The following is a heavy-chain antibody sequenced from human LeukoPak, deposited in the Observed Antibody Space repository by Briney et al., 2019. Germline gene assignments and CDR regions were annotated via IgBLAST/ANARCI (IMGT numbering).Heavy chain of an antibody. CDR2: IYTSGST. D-gene: IGHD6-19*01. V-gene: IGHV4-4*09. CDR3: AGLAMAGTYFDC. J-gene: IGHJ4*02. CDR1: GGSISSYY. Sequence: SETVSLTCTVSGGSISSYYWSWIRQPPGQGLEWIGYIYTSGSTNYNPSLMSRVTISVDTSKKQFFLKLRSVTASDTAVYYCAGLAMAGTYFDCWGQGTLLTVSS.